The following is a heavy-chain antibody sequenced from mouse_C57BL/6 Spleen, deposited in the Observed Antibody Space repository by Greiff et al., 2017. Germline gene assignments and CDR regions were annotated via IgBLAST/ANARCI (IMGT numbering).Heavy chain of an antibody. CDR3: ARGYYGSSPYAMDY. CDR2: IDPSDSYT. Sequence: QVQLQQPGAELVKPGASVKLSCKASGYTFTSYWMQWVKQRPGQGLEWIGEIDPSDSYTNYNQKFKGKATLTVDTSSSPAYMQLSSLTSEDSAVYYCARGYYGSSPYAMDYWGQGTSVTVSS. CDR1: GYTFTSYW. J-gene: IGHJ4*01. D-gene: IGHD1-1*01. V-gene: IGHV1-50*01.